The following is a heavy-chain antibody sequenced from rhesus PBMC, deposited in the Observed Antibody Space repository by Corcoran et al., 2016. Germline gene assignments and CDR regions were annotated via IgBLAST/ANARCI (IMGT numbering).Heavy chain of an antibody. CDR3: ATLTAV. V-gene: IGHV1-111*02. CDR1: GYTFTDYS. Sequence: EVQLVQSGAEVKKPGASAKIPCKGAGYTFTDYSPPRVRQVPGKGLEWMGRVNPDDSEAIRAQKIQNSDTITADTSTDTAYMELSSLRSEDTAVYYCATLTAVWGPGVLVTVSS. CDR2: VNPDDSEA. J-gene: IGHJ5-1*01.